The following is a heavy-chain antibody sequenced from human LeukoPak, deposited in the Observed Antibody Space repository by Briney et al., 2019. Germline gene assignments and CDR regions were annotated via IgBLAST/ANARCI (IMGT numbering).Heavy chain of an antibody. CDR2: INPNSGGT. V-gene: IGHV1-2*02. D-gene: IGHD6-13*01. Sequence: ASVKVSCKASGCTFTGYYMHWVRQAPGQGLEWMGWINPNSGGTNYAQKFQGRVTMTRDTSISTAYMELSRLRSDDTAVYYCARDLVGIAADNWFDPWGQGTLVTVSS. CDR3: ARDLVGIAADNWFDP. CDR1: GCTFTGYY. J-gene: IGHJ5*02.